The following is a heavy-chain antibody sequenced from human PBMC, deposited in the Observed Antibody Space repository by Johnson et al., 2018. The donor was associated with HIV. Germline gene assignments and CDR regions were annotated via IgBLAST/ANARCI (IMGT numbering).Heavy chain of an antibody. CDR1: GFSFGDYY. J-gene: IGHJ3*02. V-gene: IGHV3-11*04. D-gene: IGHD3-16*01. CDR3: ARDPIGGAFDI. CDR2: ISSSGNT. Sequence: QVQLVESGGGLVKPGGSLRLSCAASGFSFGDYYMSWIRQSPGKGLEWFAYISSSGNTYYADPVKGRFTISRGNSKNTLYLQMNSLRAEDTAVYYCARDPIGGAFDIWGQGAMVTVSS.